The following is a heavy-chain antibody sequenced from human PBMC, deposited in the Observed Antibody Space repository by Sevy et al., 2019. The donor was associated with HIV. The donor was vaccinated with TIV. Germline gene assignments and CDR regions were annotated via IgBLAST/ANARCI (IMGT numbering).Heavy chain of an antibody. CDR3: ARDAAEGPDGDSWFSNWLDP. V-gene: IGHV3-30*14. CDR1: GFTFNSYS. Sequence: GGSLRLSCAASGFTFNSYSMYWVRQTPGKGLEWMAVISYDGSNKYYAESVKGRFTVSRDNSKNTLYLEMNSLGVEDTALYYCARDAAEGPDGDSWFSNWLDPWGQGTLVTVSS. J-gene: IGHJ5*02. CDR2: ISYDGSNK. D-gene: IGHD6-13*01.